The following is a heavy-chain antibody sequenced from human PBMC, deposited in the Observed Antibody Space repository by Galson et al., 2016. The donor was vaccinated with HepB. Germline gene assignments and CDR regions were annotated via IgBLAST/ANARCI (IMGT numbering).Heavy chain of an antibody. V-gene: IGHV6-1*01. CDR1: GDSVGSYSSA. CDR3: ARDRGSAQYFFDS. J-gene: IGHJ4*02. CDR2: TYYRSQWYY. Sequence: CAISGDSVGSYSSAWDWIRQSPSKGLEWLGRTYYRSQWYYDYAVSVKSRIIIKADTSKNLFSLQLNSVTPEDTAMYYCARDRGSAQYFFDSWGRGTLVTVSS.